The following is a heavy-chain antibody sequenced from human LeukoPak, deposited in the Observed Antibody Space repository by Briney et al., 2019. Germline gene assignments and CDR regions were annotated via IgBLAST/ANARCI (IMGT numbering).Heavy chain of an antibody. CDR3: AKGAASNYYYYMDV. CDR2: ISGSGSTI. D-gene: IGHD6-25*01. J-gene: IGHJ6*03. Sequence: GGSLRLSCAASGFTFGDYSMTWIRQAPGKGLEWVSYISGSGSTIYYADSVKGRFTISRDNAKNSLYLQMNSLRAEDTALYYCAKGAASNYYYYMDVWGKGTTVTISS. V-gene: IGHV3-11*01. CDR1: GFTFGDYS.